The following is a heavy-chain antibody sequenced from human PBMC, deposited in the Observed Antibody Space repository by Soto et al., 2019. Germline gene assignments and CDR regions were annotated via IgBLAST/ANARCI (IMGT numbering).Heavy chain of an antibody. CDR3: ARVPHALTQLWLRERPYYFDY. D-gene: IGHD5-18*01. CDR2: IIPIFGTA. Sequence: AASVKVSCKASGGTFSSYAISWVRQAPGQGLEWMGGIIPIFGTANYAQKFQGRVTITADESTSTAYMELSSLRSEDTAVYYCARVPHALTQLWLRERPYYFDYWG. V-gene: IGHV1-69*13. CDR1: GGTFSSYA. J-gene: IGHJ4*01.